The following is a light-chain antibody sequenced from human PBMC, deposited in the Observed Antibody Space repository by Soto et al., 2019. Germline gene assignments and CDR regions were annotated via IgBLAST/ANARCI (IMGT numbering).Light chain of an antibody. V-gene: IGKV3-20*01. J-gene: IGKJ5*01. CDR1: QTVSRNY. CDR2: GAS. CDR3: QQYSSSPIT. Sequence: EIVLTQSPGTLSLSPGERATLSCRPSQTVSRNYLAWYQQKPGQAPRLLIYGASIRATGIPDRFSGSGSGTDFILTISRLEPEDFAVYYCQQYSSSPITFGQGTRLEIK.